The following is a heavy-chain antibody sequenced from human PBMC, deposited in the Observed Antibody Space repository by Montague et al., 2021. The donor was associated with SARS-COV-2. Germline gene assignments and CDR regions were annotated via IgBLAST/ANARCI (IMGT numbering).Heavy chain of an antibody. J-gene: IGHJ3*02. Sequence: CAISGDSVSSNTATWNWIRQSPPRGLEWLGRTYYRSKWYHDYALSLKSRITINPDTSKNQFSLQLSSVAPEDTAVFYCARTTTRMLYPENAFDIWGQGTMVTVSS. CDR2: TYYRSKWYH. D-gene: IGHD2-15*01. V-gene: IGHV6-1*01. CDR3: ARTTTRMLYPENAFDI. CDR1: GDSVSSNTAT.